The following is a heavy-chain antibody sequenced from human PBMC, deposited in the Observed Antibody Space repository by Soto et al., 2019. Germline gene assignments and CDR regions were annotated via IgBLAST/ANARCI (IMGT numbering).Heavy chain of an antibody. Sequence: SLRLSCAASGLTFRSYWMHWVRQAPGKGLVWVSRINTDGSVAMYVDSVKGRFTISRDNAKNSLYLQMNSLRDEDTAVYYCARDPDYYDSSGYYPEYFQHWGQGTLVTVSS. D-gene: IGHD3-22*01. CDR1: GLTFRSYW. CDR3: ARDPDYYDSSGYYPEYFQH. CDR2: INTDGSVA. J-gene: IGHJ1*01. V-gene: IGHV3-74*03.